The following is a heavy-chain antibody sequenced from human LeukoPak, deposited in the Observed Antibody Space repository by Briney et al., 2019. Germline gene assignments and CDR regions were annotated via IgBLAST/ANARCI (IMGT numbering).Heavy chain of an antibody. CDR3: ARSASPDY. V-gene: IGHV5-51*01. J-gene: IGHJ4*02. CDR2: INPGDSDT. Sequence: GESLKISCKGSGYSSTNYWIGWVRQMPGKGLEWMGIINPGDSDTRYSPSFQGQVTFSADKSISTAYLQWSSLKASDTAIYYCARSASPDYWGQGTLVTVSS. CDR1: GYSSTNYW. D-gene: IGHD2-2*01.